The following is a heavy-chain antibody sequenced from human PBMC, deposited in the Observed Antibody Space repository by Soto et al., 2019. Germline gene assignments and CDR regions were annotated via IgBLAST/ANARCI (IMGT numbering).Heavy chain of an antibody. CDR2: TYYRSKWYY. J-gene: IGHJ4*02. CDR3: ARGSYTSTWY. Sequence: PSQTLSLTCAISGDSLSSNTAAWSWISQSPSRGLEWLGRTYYRSKWYYDYAASVTSRMTINPDTSKNQFSLQLNSVTPEDTAVYYCARGSYTSTWYWGQGTLVTGSS. CDR1: GDSLSSNTAA. V-gene: IGHV6-1*01. D-gene: IGHD6-13*01.